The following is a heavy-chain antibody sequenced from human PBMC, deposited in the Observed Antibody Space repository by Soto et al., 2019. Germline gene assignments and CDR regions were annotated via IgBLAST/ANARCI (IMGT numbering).Heavy chain of an antibody. CDR3: ATLVVSTYFDY. V-gene: IGHV4-39*01. CDR1: GGSISSGGYY. J-gene: IGHJ4*02. CDR2: VYYSGTT. Sequence: PSETLSLTCTVSGGSISSGGYYWGWIRQPPGKGLEWIATVYYSGTTYYNPSLTSRVTISLDTPKTQFSLKLTSVTAADTAVYYCATLVVSTYFDYWGQGVLVTSPQ. D-gene: IGHD2-8*02.